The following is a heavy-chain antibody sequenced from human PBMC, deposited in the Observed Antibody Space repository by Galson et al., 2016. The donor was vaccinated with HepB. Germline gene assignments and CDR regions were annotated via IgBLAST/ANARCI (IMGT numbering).Heavy chain of an antibody. CDR3: ARDLYDVWSGYRRYNWFDP. CDR2: ISAYNGNT. V-gene: IGHV1-18*01. Sequence: SVKVSCKASGYTFSNYGIGWVRQAPGQGLEWMGWISAYNGNTNYAEKVQDRVTMTTDTSTNTAYLELRSLRSDDTAVYYCARDLYDVWSGYRRYNWFDPWGQGNLVTVSS. CDR1: GYTFSNYG. D-gene: IGHD3-3*01. J-gene: IGHJ5*02.